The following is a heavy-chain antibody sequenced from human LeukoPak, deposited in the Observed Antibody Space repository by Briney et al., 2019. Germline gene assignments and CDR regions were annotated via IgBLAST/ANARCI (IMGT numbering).Heavy chain of an antibody. V-gene: IGHV4-59*08. CDR2: IYSSGST. CDR3: ARQGSGGRAFDI. Sequence: ETLSLTCTVSGGSISSYYWSWIRQPPGKGLEWIGYIYSSGSTNSNPSLKSRVTISVDTSKSQFSLKMTSVTAADTAVYYCARQGSGGRAFDIWGQGTMVTVSS. J-gene: IGHJ3*02. CDR1: GGSISSYY. D-gene: IGHD1-26*01.